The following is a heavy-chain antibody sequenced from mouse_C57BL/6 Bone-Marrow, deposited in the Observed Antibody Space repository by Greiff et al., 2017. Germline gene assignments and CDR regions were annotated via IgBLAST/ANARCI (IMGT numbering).Heavy chain of an antibody. CDR3: ARGYYGSSPWFAY. Sequence: EVHLVESEGGLVQPGSSMKLSCTASGFTFSDYYMACVRQVPEKGLEWVANINYDGSSTYYLDSLKSRFIISRDNAKNILYLQMSSLKSEDTATYYCARGYYGSSPWFAYWGQGTLVTVSA. CDR1: GFTFSDYY. V-gene: IGHV5-16*01. CDR2: INYDGSST. D-gene: IGHD1-1*01. J-gene: IGHJ3*01.